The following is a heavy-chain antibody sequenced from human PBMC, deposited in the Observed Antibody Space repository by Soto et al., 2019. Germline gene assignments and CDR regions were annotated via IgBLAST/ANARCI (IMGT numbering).Heavy chain of an antibody. Sequence: GGSLRLSCAASGFTFSSYGMHWVRQAPGKGLEWVAVISYDGSNKYYADSVKGRFTISRDNSKNTLYLQMNSLRAEDTAVYYCAKDLYSSGWPGRTFYFDYWGQGTLVTVPS. J-gene: IGHJ4*02. CDR2: ISYDGSNK. CDR1: GFTFSSYG. D-gene: IGHD6-19*01. V-gene: IGHV3-30*18. CDR3: AKDLYSSGWPGRTFYFDY.